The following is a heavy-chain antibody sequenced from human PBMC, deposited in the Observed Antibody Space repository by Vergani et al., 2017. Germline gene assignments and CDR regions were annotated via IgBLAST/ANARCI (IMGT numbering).Heavy chain of an antibody. CDR1: GGSFSGYY. Sequence: QVQLQQWGAGLLKPSETLSLTCAVYGGSFSGYYWSWIRQPPGKGLEWIGEINHSGSTNYNPSLKSRVTISVDTSKNQFSLKLSSVTAADTAVYYCAKSTDYYDSSGYYRHWGQGTLVTVSS. D-gene: IGHD3-22*01. CDR3: AKSTDYYDSSGYYRH. CDR2: INHSGST. V-gene: IGHV4-34*01. J-gene: IGHJ4*02.